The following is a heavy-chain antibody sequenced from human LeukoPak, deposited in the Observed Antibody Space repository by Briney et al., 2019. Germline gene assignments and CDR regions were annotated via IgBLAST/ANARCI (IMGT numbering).Heavy chain of an antibody. CDR3: ARDGRYFDSPQAY. J-gene: IGHJ4*02. Sequence: GGCLRLSCAASGFTFSDYYMSWIRQAPGKGLEWVSYISSSGSTIYYADSVKGRFTISRDNAKNSLYLQMNSLRAEDMAVYYCARDGRYFDSPQAYWGQGTLVTVSS. V-gene: IGHV3-11*01. CDR2: ISSSGSTI. D-gene: IGHD3-9*01. CDR1: GFTFSDYY.